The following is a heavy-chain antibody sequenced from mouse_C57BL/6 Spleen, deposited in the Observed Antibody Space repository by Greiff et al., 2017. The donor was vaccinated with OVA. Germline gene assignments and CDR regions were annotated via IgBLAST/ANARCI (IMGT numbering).Heavy chain of an antibody. CDR3: ERGQLRLPWFAD. J-gene: IGHJ3*01. Sequence: VQLKESGPELVKPGASVTMSCKASGYTFTDYNMHWVKQTHGQSLEWIGYINPNNGGTGYNQKFKGKATLTANKSSSTAYMEHRSLTSEDSAVYDCERGQLRLPWFADWGKGTLVTVSA. V-gene: IGHV1-22*01. CDR2: INPNNGGT. D-gene: IGHD3-2*02. CDR1: GYTFTDYN.